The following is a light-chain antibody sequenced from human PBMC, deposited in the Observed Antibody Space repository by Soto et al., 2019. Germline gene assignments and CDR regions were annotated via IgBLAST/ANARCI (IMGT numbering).Light chain of an antibody. CDR1: QIIRTY. Sequence: DIQMTQFPSSLSASVGDRVTITCRASQIIRTYLNWYQQKSGKAPKLLIFAASSLQSRVPSRFSGSGSATDFTLPISSLEPEDLATYCCQQSYSTPWTFGQGTKVEIK. J-gene: IGKJ1*01. CDR3: QQSYSTPWT. V-gene: IGKV1-39*01. CDR2: AAS.